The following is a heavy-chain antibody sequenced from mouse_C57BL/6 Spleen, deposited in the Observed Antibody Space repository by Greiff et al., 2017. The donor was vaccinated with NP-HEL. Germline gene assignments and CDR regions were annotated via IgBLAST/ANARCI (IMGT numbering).Heavy chain of an antibody. CDR1: GFTFSSYA. J-gene: IGHJ1*03. CDR3: TGITTVVDHWYFDV. V-gene: IGHV5-9-1*02. CDR2: ISSGGDYI. Sequence: DVMLVESGEGLVKPGGSLKLSCAASGFTFSSYAMSWVRQTPEKRLEWVAYISSGGDYIYYADTVKGRFTISRDNARNTLYLQMSSLKSEDTAMYYCTGITTVVDHWYFDVWGTGTTVTVSS. D-gene: IGHD1-1*01.